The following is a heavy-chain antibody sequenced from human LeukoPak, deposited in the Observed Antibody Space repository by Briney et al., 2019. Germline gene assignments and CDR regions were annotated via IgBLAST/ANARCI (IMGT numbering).Heavy chain of an antibody. Sequence: GGSLRLSCAASGFTFSSYAMHWVRQAPGKGLEWVAVISYDGSNKYYADSVKGRFTISRDNSKNTLYLQMNSLRAEDTAVYYCARDARYSSGWYYFDYWGQGTLVTVTS. CDR3: ARDARYSSGWYYFDY. J-gene: IGHJ4*02. CDR1: GFTFSSYA. V-gene: IGHV3-30-3*01. D-gene: IGHD6-19*01. CDR2: ISYDGSNK.